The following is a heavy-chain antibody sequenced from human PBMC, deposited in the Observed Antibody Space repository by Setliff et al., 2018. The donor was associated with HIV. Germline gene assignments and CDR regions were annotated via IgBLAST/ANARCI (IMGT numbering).Heavy chain of an antibody. Sequence: GASVKVSCKASGYTFTDYYMHWVQQAPGKGLEWMGRVDPKNGRTLYAENLRGRITITADTSTDTAYMELNSLRAEDTAVYYCARDDSNGNTDAFDIWGQGTTGTVS. CDR1: GYTFTDYY. D-gene: IGHD5-18*01. CDR2: VDPKNGRT. V-gene: IGHV1-69-2*01. CDR3: ARDDSNGNTDAFDI. J-gene: IGHJ3*02.